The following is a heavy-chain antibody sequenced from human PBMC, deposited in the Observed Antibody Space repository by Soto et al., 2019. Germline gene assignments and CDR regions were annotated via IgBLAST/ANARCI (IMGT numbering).Heavy chain of an antibody. CDR2: INPSGGST. CDR3: ARVYPSDPRYGYVGNNWFDP. J-gene: IGHJ5*02. CDR1: GYTFTSYY. V-gene: IGHV1-46*03. Sequence: QVQLVQSGAEVKKPGASVKVSCKASGYTFTSYYMHWVRQAPGQGLEWMGIINPSGGSTSYAQKFQGRLTMTRDTSTSTVYMELSSLRSEDTAVYYGARVYPSDPRYGYVGNNWFDPWGQGTLVTVSS. D-gene: IGHD5-18*01.